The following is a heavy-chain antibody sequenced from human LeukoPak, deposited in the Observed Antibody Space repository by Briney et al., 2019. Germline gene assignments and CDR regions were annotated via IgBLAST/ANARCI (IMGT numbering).Heavy chain of an antibody. V-gene: IGHV4-39*01. Sequence: PGGSLRLSCAASGFTFSNYDMNWVRQPPGKGLEWIGGIYYSGTTYYNPSLKSRLTISVDTSKSQFSLKLSSVTAADTAVYYCARRGSSWYYGYLDYWGQGALVTVSS. D-gene: IGHD6-13*01. J-gene: IGHJ4*02. CDR1: GFTFSNYD. CDR3: ARRGSSWYYGYLDY. CDR2: IYYSGTT.